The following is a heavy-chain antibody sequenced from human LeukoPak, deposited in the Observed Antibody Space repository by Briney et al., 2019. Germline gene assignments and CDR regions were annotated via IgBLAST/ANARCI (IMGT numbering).Heavy chain of an antibody. V-gene: IGHV4-4*02. CDR1: GGSISSSNW. CDR2: IYYSGST. CDR3: AITISRTQDY. D-gene: IGHD3-3*01. J-gene: IGHJ4*02. Sequence: SETLSLTCAVSGGSISSSNWWSWVRQPPGKGLEWIGNIYYSGSTHYNPSLKSRVTISVDTSKNQFSLKLTSVTAADTAVYYCAITISRTQDYWGQGTLVTVSS.